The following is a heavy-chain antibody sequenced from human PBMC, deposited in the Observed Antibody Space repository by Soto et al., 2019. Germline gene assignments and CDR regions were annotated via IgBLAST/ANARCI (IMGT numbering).Heavy chain of an antibody. Sequence: GGSLRLSCAASGFTFSSYAMSWVRQAPGKGLEWVSAISSSGGSTYYADSVKGRFTISRDNSKNTLYLQLNSLRVEDTAVYYCAKEGYSSSWPGFDYWGQGTLVTVS. D-gene: IGHD6-13*01. CDR3: AKEGYSSSWPGFDY. CDR1: GFTFSSYA. J-gene: IGHJ4*02. V-gene: IGHV3-23*01. CDR2: ISSSGGST.